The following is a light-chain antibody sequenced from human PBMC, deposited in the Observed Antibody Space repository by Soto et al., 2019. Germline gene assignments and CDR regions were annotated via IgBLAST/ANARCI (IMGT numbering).Light chain of an antibody. CDR1: QSVNSN. V-gene: IGKV3D-15*01. CDR2: GAS. J-gene: IGKJ2*01. CDR3: QQYDKWPLYT. Sequence: EVVMTQSPATLSVSPGERATLSCRASQSVNSNLAWYQQKPGQPPRHLIYGASTRAADIPTRFSGSGSGTDFTLTISSLQSEDFAVYYCQQYDKWPLYTFGQGTKLEI.